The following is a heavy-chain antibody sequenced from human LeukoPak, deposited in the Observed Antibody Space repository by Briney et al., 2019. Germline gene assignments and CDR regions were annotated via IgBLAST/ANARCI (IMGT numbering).Heavy chain of an antibody. CDR2: INPNSGDT. J-gene: IGHJ4*02. CDR3: ARDSGVLGDPLDY. D-gene: IGHD3-16*01. V-gene: IGHV1-2*06. Sequence: ASVKVSCKASEYAFSGHFIHWVRQAPGQGLEWMGRINPNSGDTNYAQKFQGRVTMTWDTSSSTSYMELSRLRSDDTAMYYCARDSGVLGDPLDYWGQGTLVTVSS. CDR1: EYAFSGHF.